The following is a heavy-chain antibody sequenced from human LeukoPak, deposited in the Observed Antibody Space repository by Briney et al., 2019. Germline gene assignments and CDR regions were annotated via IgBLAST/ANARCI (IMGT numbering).Heavy chain of an antibody. CDR1: GGSISSSSYY. Sequence: SETLSLTCTVSGGSISSSSYYWGWIRQPPGKGLEWIGSIYYSGSTYYNPSLKSRVTISVDTSKNQFSLKLSSVTAADTAVYYCATTSLNGSGSFPYYYYYYYMDVWGKGTTVTISS. CDR2: IYYSGST. J-gene: IGHJ6*03. CDR3: ATTSLNGSGSFPYYYYYYYMDV. D-gene: IGHD3-10*01. V-gene: IGHV4-39*01.